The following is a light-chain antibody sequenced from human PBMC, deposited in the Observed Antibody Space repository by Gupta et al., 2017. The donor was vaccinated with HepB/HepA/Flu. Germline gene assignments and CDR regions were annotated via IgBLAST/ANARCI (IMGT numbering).Light chain of an antibody. CDR1: QSVSNSY. Sequence: IVFTLTPGTLPSSPGERATLSCRASQSVSNSYLAWYQQKPGQAPRLLIYGASSRATGIPDRFSGSGSGTDFTLTISRLEPEDFAVYYCQQYCSSPDTFGQGTKLEIK. CDR2: GAS. J-gene: IGKJ2*01. CDR3: QQYCSSPDT. V-gene: IGKV3-20*01.